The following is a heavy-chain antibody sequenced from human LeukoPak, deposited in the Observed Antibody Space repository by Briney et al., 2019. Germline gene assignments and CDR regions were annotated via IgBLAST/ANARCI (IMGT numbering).Heavy chain of an antibody. CDR2: ISSSSSYI. D-gene: IGHD3-22*01. V-gene: IGHV3-21*01. CDR3: ARGGYYYDSSGYF. CDR1: GFTFSSYS. J-gene: IGHJ4*02. Sequence: GGSLRLSCAASGFTFSSYSMNWVRQAPGKGLEWVSSISSSSSYIYYADSVKGRFTISRDNAKNSLYLQMNSLRAEDTAMYYCARGGYYYDSSGYFWGQGTLVTVSS.